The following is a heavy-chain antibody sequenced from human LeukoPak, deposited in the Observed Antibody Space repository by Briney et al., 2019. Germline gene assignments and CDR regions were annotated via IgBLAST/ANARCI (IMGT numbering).Heavy chain of an antibody. D-gene: IGHD5-12*01. Sequence: SETLSLTCTVSGGSISSYYWSWIRQPPGKGLECIGYIYFSGSTNYSPSLKSRVTISVDTSKNQFSLKLTSLTAADTAVYYCARLRYSGYVKYYFDYWGQGTLVTVSS. V-gene: IGHV4-59*01. CDR3: ARLRYSGYVKYYFDY. CDR2: IYFSGST. J-gene: IGHJ4*02. CDR1: GGSISSYY.